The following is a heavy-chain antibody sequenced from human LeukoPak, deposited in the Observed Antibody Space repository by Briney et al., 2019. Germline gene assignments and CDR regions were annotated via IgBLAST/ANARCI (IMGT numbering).Heavy chain of an antibody. D-gene: IGHD4-4*01. CDR1: GGSISSYY. Sequence: SSETLSLTCTVSGGSISSYYWSWIRQPAGKGLEWIGYIYYSGSTNYNPSLKSRVTISVDTSKNQFSLKLSSVTAADTAVYYCARDRRTGNYYYYYGMDVWGQGTTVTVSS. V-gene: IGHV4-59*01. CDR3: ARDRRTGNYYYYYGMDV. CDR2: IYYSGST. J-gene: IGHJ6*02.